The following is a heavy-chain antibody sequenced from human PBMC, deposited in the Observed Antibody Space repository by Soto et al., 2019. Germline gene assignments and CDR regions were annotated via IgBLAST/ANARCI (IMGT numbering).Heavy chain of an antibody. CDR3: AHRRGADYKGCFHY. CDR2: IYWSDEK. CDR1: GFSLSTSGVG. V-gene: IGHV2-5*01. J-gene: IGHJ4*02. D-gene: IGHD4-4*01. Sequence: QITLKESGPTLGKPTQTLTLTCTFSGFSLSTSGVGVGWIRQPPGKALEWLALIYWSDEKRYSPSLSSRLTIPKDTSKNQVVLTMTNMDPVDTATYYCAHRRGADYKGCFHYWGQGTLVTVSS.